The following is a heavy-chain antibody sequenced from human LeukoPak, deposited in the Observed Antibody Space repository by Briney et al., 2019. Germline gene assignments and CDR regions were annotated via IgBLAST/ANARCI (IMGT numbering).Heavy chain of an antibody. CDR3: ARGNFYDNKGYSPELRY. V-gene: IGHV1-2*02. CDR2: SDPKSGAT. J-gene: IGHJ4*02. Sequence: ASVKVSCKASGYTFTGYYMHWVRQSPGQRFEWMGWSDPKSGATKYEHFQGRVTMTGDTSISTAYMELSRLTSDDTAVYYCARGNFYDNKGYSPELRYWGQGTLVTVSS. D-gene: IGHD3-10*01. CDR1: GYTFTGYY.